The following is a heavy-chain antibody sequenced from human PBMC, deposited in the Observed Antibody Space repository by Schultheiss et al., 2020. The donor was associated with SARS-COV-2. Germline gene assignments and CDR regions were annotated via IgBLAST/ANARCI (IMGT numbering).Heavy chain of an antibody. CDR1: GGSVSSGSYY. CDR3: ARAPTGVPDY. Sequence: SETLSLTCTVSGGSVSSGSYYWSWIRQPPGKGLEWIGEINHSGSTNYNPSLKSRVTMSVDTSKNQFSLKLSSVTAADTAVYYCARAPTGVPDYWGQGTLVTVSS. V-gene: IGHV4-61*01. J-gene: IGHJ4*02. CDR2: INHSGST. D-gene: IGHD7-27*01.